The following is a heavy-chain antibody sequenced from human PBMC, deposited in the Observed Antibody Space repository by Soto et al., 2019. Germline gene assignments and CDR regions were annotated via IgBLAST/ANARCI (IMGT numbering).Heavy chain of an antibody. Sequence: QVQLVESGGGVVQPGRSLRLSCAASGFTFSNYGMHWVRQAPGKGLEWVAVILNDGSNRYHADSVKDRFTISRDNSKNMLYLQMNSLIAEDTAVYYCARDDEYSGNGMDVWGQGTTVPVS. CDR3: ARDDEYSGNGMDV. J-gene: IGHJ6*02. CDR1: GFTFSNYG. V-gene: IGHV3-33*01. D-gene: IGHD3-10*01. CDR2: ILNDGSNR.